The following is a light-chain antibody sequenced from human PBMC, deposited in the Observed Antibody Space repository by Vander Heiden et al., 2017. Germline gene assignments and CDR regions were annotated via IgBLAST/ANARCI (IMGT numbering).Light chain of an antibody. CDR3: EHLNNFPLT. CDR2: SAS. CDR1: QGISSY. J-gene: IGKJ4*01. Sequence: DMQSTQHPSFLSASVGDRVTITCRASQGISSYLAWYQQTPGKAPKLLISSASALQSGVPSRFSGSGSGTEFTLTINSLQPEDSATFYCEHLNNFPLTFGGGTKVEI. V-gene: IGKV1-9*01.